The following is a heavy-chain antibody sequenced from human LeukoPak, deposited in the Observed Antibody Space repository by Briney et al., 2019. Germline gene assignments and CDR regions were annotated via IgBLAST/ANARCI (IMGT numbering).Heavy chain of an antibody. CDR3: ARDQFYDSSGYPDAFGI. J-gene: IGHJ3*02. V-gene: IGHV3-23*01. Sequence: PGGSLRLSCAASGFTFSSYAMSWVRQAPGKGLEWVLGISGSGGSTYFADSVKGRFTISRDNSKNMLYLQMNSLRAEDTAVYYCARDQFYDSSGYPDAFGIWGQGTMVTVSS. CDR2: ISGSGGST. D-gene: IGHD3-22*01. CDR1: GFTFSSYA.